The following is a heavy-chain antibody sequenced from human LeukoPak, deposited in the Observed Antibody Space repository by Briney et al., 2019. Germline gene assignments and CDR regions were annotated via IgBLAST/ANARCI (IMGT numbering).Heavy chain of an antibody. D-gene: IGHD1/OR15-1a*01. Sequence: GRSLRLSCAASGFTFSSYAMHWVRQAPGKGLEWVAVISYDGSNKYYADSVKGRFTISRDNSKNTLYLQRNSVRAEHTAVYYCAGGTVNPPYPGYYYWGQGTLVTVSS. J-gene: IGHJ4*02. CDR1: GFTFSSYA. CDR2: ISYDGSNK. CDR3: AGGTVNPPYPGYYY. V-gene: IGHV3-30-3*01.